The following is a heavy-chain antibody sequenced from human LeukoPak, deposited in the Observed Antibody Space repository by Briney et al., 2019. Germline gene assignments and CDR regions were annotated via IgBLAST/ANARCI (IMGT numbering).Heavy chain of an antibody. CDR1: GYTFTSSG. CDR3: ARDRDYGGNRYVFDI. J-gene: IGHJ3*02. V-gene: IGHV1-18*01. CDR2: VSTYSGNT. Sequence: GASVKVSCKASGYTFTSSGISWVRQAPGQGLEWMGWVSTYSGNTNYAQKLKGRVTLARDTSTTTVYMELRGLRSDDTAVYYCARDRDYGGNRYVFDIWGQGTMVTVSS. D-gene: IGHD4-17*01.